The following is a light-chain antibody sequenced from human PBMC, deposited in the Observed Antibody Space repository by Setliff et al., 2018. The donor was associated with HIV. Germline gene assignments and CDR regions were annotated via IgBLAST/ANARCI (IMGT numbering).Light chain of an antibody. CDR3: LLSSNGDVA. CDR2: DTN. CDR1: TGPVTSGHY. J-gene: IGLJ2*01. Sequence: QAVVTQEPSLTASPGGTVTLTCGSSTGPVTSGHYPYWFQQKPGQAPKTLIYDTNNKHSWTPARFSGSLLGVKAALTLSGAQPEDEADYYCLLSSNGDVAFGGGTKVTVL. V-gene: IGLV7-46*01.